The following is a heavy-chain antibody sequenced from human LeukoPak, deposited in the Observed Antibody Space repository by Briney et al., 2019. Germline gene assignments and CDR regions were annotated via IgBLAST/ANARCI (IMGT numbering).Heavy chain of an antibody. CDR2: ISSSSSTI. V-gene: IGHV3-48*04. CDR1: WVTLSSYS. Sequence: PWGAPRLSCSASWVTLSSYSMNLVRPAPGEGVELVSYISSSSSTIYYADSVKGRFTISRDNAKNSLYLQMNSLRAEDTAVYYCARGIAVADDYFDHWGQGTLVTVSS. J-gene: IGHJ4*02. D-gene: IGHD6-19*01. CDR3: ARGIAVADDYFDH.